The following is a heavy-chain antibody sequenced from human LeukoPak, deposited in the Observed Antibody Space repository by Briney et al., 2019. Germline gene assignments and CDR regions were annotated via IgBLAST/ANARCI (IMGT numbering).Heavy chain of an antibody. CDR3: ARNRNVGSGSYWNWFDP. CDR2: IYPGDSDT. CDR1: GYSFTSYW. Sequence: GEPLKISCKGSGYSFTSYWIGWVRQMPGKGLEWMGIIYPGDSDTRYSPSFQGQVTISADKSISTAYLQWSSLKASDTAMYYCARNRNVGSGSYWNWFDPWGQGTLVTVSS. V-gene: IGHV5-51*01. D-gene: IGHD3-10*01. J-gene: IGHJ5*02.